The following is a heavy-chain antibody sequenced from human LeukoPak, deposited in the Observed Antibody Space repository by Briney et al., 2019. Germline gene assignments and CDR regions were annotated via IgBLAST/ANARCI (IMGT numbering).Heavy chain of an antibody. CDR2: INGNGGTT. Sequence: AGGSLRLSCAAFGFTFNDYGMSWVRQAPGKGLEWVSAINGNGGTTNYADSVKGRFTISRDSAKKSLHLQMNSLRAEDTALYYCARNNFGPGATAFDIWGQGTMVTVSS. CDR3: ARNNFGPGATAFDI. V-gene: IGHV3-20*04. J-gene: IGHJ3*02. D-gene: IGHD3-10*02. CDR1: GFTFNDYG.